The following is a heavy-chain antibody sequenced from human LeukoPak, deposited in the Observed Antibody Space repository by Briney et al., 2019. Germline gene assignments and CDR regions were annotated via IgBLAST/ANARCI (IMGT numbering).Heavy chain of an antibody. CDR3: ARAGALGVFDY. V-gene: IGHV3-33*01. CDR1: GLTFSSYG. CDR2: IWYDESNK. J-gene: IGHJ4*02. D-gene: IGHD3-16*01. Sequence: PGGSLRLPCAVSGLTFSSYGMHWVRQAPGKGLEWVAIIWYDESNKYYTDSVKGRFTISRDDSKNTLFLQMNSLRAEDTAVYYCARAGALGVFDYWGQGTPVTVSS.